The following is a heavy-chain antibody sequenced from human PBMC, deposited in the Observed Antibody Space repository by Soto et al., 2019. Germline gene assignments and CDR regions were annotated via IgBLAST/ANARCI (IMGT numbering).Heavy chain of an antibody. Sequence: ASVKVSCKASGYTFTSYYMHWVRQAPGQGLEWMGIINPSGGSTSYAQKFQGRVTMTRDTSTSTVYMELRSLRSEDTAVYYCARELCSSISCYVYYYYYYGMDVWGQGTTVTVSS. V-gene: IGHV1-46*01. D-gene: IGHD2-2*01. J-gene: IGHJ6*02. CDR2: INPSGGST. CDR3: ARELCSSISCYVYYYYYYGMDV. CDR1: GYTFTSYY.